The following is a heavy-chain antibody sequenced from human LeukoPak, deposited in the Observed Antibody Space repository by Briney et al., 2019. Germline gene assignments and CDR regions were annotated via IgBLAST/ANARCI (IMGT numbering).Heavy chain of an antibody. CDR1: GFTFSSYA. D-gene: IGHD6-13*01. CDR3: AKESIAAAGNVNYFDY. Sequence: GGSLRLSCAASGFTFSSYAMSWVRQAPGKGLEWVSAIKGRFTISGDNPKNTLYLQMNSLRAEDTAVYYCAKESIAAAGNVNYFDYWGQGTLVTVSS. CDR2: I. J-gene: IGHJ4*02. V-gene: IGHV3-23*01.